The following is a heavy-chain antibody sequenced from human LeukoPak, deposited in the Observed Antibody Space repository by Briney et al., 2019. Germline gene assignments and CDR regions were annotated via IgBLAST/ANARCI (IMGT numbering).Heavy chain of an antibody. Sequence: PGGSLRLSCAASGFTSSSYAMSWVRQGPGKGLEWVSATSGSGGSTYYADSVKGRFTISRDNSKNTLYLQMNSLRAEDTAIYYCARVRSGYCSSISCSQGYFDYWGQGTLVTVSS. CDR2: TSGSGGST. V-gene: IGHV3-23*01. CDR1: GFTSSSYA. J-gene: IGHJ4*02. CDR3: ARVRSGYCSSISCSQGYFDY. D-gene: IGHD2-2*01.